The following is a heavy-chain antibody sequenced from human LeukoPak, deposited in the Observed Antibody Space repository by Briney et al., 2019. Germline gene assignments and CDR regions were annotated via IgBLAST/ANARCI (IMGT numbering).Heavy chain of an antibody. J-gene: IGHJ4*02. CDR2: IRYDGSNK. D-gene: IGHD2-2*01. V-gene: IGHV3-30*02. CDR1: GFTFSSYG. CDR3: AKDQLGYCSSTSCCPFDY. Sequence: GGSLRLSCAASGFTFSSYGMHWVRPAPGKGREWVTFIRYDGSNKYYADSVKGRFTISRDNSKNTLYLQMNSLRAEDTAVYYCAKDQLGYCSSTSCCPFDYWGQGTLVTVSS.